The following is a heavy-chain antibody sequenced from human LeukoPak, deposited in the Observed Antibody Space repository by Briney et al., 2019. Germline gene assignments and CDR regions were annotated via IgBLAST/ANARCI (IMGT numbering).Heavy chain of an antibody. Sequence: GGSLGLSCAASGFTFDGYAMHWVRQAPGKGLEWVSGISWNSGSIGYADSVKGRFTISRDNAKNSLYLQMNSLRAEDTALYYCAKAVHYDSSGYYYFDYWGQGTLVTVSS. D-gene: IGHD3-22*01. CDR3: AKAVHYDSSGYYYFDY. J-gene: IGHJ4*02. CDR2: ISWNSGSI. CDR1: GFTFDGYA. V-gene: IGHV3-9*01.